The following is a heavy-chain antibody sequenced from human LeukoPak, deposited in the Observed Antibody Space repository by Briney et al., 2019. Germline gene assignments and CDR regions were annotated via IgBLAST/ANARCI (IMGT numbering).Heavy chain of an antibody. D-gene: IGHD2-15*01. CDR1: GDSISGYY. CDR3: ARYLEDFDSPANDY. V-gene: IGHV4-4*07. Sequence: SETLSLTCTVSGDSISGYYWAWIRQPAGKGLEWIGHIYAPGSSNYSPSFKSRDTMSIDMSNNQFSLRLNSVTAADTAMYYCARYLEDFDSPANDYWGQGTHVIVSP. CDR2: IYAPGSS. J-gene: IGHJ4*02.